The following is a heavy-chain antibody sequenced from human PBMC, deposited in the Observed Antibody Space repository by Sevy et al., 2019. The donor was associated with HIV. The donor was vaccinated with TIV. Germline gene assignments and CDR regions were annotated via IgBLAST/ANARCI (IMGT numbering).Heavy chain of an antibody. CDR1: GFTFSSYG. Sequence: GGSLRLSCAASGFTFSSYGMHWVRQAPGKGLEWVAFIRYDGSNKYYADSVKGRFTISRDNSENTLYLQMNSLRAEDTAVYYCAKDITMVQGVIDYYYYYGMDVWGQGTTVTVSS. V-gene: IGHV3-30*02. CDR3: AKDITMVQGVIDYYYYYGMDV. D-gene: IGHD3-10*01. CDR2: IRYDGSNK. J-gene: IGHJ6*02.